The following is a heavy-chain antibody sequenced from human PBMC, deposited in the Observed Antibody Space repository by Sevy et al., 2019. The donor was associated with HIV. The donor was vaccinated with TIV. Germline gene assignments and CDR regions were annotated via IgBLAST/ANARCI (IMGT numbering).Heavy chain of an antibody. CDR1: EFIFNRFG. CDR2: MSYDGSKK. CDR3: AKEDGSGGPPPH. J-gene: IGHJ4*02. Sequence: GGSLRLSCAASEFIFNRFGMHWVRQGPGKGLEWVAVMSYDGSKKYYADSVKGRFTISRDDSKNTLYVQMNSLRAEDTAVYYCAKEDGSGGPPPHWGQGTLVTVSS. V-gene: IGHV3-30*18. D-gene: IGHD6-19*01.